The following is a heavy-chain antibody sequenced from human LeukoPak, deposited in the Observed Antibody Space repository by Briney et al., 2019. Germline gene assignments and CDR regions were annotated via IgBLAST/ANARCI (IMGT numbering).Heavy chain of an antibody. J-gene: IGHJ5*01. V-gene: IGHV7-4-1*02. D-gene: IGHD1-26*01. CDR2: INTNSGNP. CDR3: ARVPFVVVGVTGNWFDS. CDR1: GYTFTNYA. Sequence: GASVKVSCKASGYTFTNYAMNWVWQAPGQGLEWMGWINTNSGNPTYAQGFTGRFVFSLDTSVSTAYLQISRLKAEDTAVYYCARVPFVVVGVTGNWFDSWGQGTLVTVSS.